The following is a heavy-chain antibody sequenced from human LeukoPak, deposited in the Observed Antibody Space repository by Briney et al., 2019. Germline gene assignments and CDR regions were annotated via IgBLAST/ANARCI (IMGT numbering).Heavy chain of an antibody. CDR1: GFTFSSYW. D-gene: IGHD4-11*01. CDR2: IKQDGSEK. J-gene: IGHJ3*02. Sequence: GGSLRLSCAASGFTFSSYWMSWVRQAPGKGLEWVATIKQDGSEKYYVDSVKGRFTISRDNTENSLYLKMNSLRAEDTAVYYCARDQGRSTVNDAFDIWRQGTMVTVSS. CDR3: ARDQGRSTVNDAFDI. V-gene: IGHV3-7*01.